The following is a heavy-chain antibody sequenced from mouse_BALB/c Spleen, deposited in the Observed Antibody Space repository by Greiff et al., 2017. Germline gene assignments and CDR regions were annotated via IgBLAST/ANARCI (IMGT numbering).Heavy chain of an antibody. CDR1: GYSITSDYA. CDR3: ARKGYGNSLFAY. D-gene: IGHD2-1*01. Sequence: EVQPQQSGPGLVKPSQSLSLNCTVTGYSITSDYAWNWIRQFPGNKLEWMGYISYSGSTSYNPSLKSRISITRDTSKNQFFLQLNSVTTEDTATYYCARKGYGNSLFAYWGQGTLVTVSA. CDR2: ISYSGST. V-gene: IGHV3-2*02. J-gene: IGHJ3*01.